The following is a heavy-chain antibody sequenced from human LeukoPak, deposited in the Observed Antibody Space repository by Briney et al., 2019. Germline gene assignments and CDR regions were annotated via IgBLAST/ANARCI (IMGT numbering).Heavy chain of an antibody. CDR3: ASGTYYDILTGYPFDY. J-gene: IGHJ4*02. V-gene: IGHV3-74*03. D-gene: IGHD3-9*01. CDR2: INPDGRTI. CDR1: GFTFSNYW. Sequence: GGSLRLSCAASGFTFSNYWMHWVRQAPGKGPVWVSRINPDGRTITYADSVKGRFTISRDNSKNTLYLQMNSLRAEDTAVYYCASGTYYDILTGYPFDYWGQGTLVTVSS.